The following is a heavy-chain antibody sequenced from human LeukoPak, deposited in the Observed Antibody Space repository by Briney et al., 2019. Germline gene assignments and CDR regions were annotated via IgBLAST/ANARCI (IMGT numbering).Heavy chain of an antibody. Sequence: SETLSLTCTVSGGSISPYYWSWIRQPPGKGLEWIGYIYYSGSTNYNPSLKSRVTISVDTSKNQLPLRLSSVTAADTAVYYCARARGYCSSTSCSLDFGYWGQGTLVTVSS. J-gene: IGHJ4*02. V-gene: IGHV4-59*01. CDR2: IYYSGST. D-gene: IGHD2-2*01. CDR1: GGSISPYY. CDR3: ARARGYCSSTSCSLDFGY.